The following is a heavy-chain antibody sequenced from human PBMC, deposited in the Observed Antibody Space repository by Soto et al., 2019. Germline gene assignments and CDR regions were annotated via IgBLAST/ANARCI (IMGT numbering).Heavy chain of an antibody. Sequence: ASVKVSCKASGYTFTSYAMHWVRQAPGQRLEWMGWINAGNGNTKYSQKFQGRVTITRDTSASTAYMELSSLRSEDTAVYYCARVCTSCRGAFDIWGQGTMVTVSS. CDR3: ARVCTSCRGAFDI. V-gene: IGHV1-3*01. CDR2: INAGNGNT. CDR1: GYTFTSYA. D-gene: IGHD2-2*01. J-gene: IGHJ3*02.